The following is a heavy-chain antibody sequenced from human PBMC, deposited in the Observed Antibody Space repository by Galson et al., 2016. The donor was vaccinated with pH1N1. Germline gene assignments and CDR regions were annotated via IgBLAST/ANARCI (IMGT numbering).Heavy chain of an antibody. CDR1: GFSFSSYA. J-gene: IGHJ6*02. V-gene: IGHV3-64*02. CDR3: ARSFAVGARSYYAMDV. Sequence: SLRLSCAASGFSFSSYAMHWVRQAPGKGLEYVSAISNNGGTTYYADSVKGRFTISRDNSKNTLYLQMGSLRAEDMAVYYCARSFAVGARSYYAMDVWGPGTTVTVSS. D-gene: IGHD1-26*01. CDR2: ISNNGGTT.